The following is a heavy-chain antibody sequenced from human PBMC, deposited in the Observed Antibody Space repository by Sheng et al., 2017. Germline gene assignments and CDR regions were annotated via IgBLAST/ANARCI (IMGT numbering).Heavy chain of an antibody. CDR2: IYYSGST. Sequence: QVQLQESGPGLVKPSETLSLTCTVSGGSISSYYWSWIRQPPGKGLEWIGYIYYSGSTNYNPSLKSRVTISVDTSKNQFSLKLSSVTAADTAVYYCARVRLSYYGSGSYSGEVIDYWGQGTLVTVSS. V-gene: IGHV4-59*01. CDR3: ARVRLSYYGSGSYSGEVIDY. CDR1: GGSISSYY. D-gene: IGHD3-10*01. J-gene: IGHJ4*02.